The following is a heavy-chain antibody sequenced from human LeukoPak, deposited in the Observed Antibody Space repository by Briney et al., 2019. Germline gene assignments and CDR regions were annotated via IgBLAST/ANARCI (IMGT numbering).Heavy chain of an antibody. CDR3: ARDIVGATNGAFDI. D-gene: IGHD1-26*01. J-gene: IGHJ3*02. V-gene: IGHV1-2*02. CDR1: GCTFAAYY. CDR2: INPINCDT. Sequence: ASVKVSCKASGCTFAAYYMHWVRQAPRQGLEWMGWINPINCDTKYAQKFQGRVTMTRDTSISTAYMELNRLISDDTAVYYCARDIVGATNGAFDIWGQGTMVTVSS.